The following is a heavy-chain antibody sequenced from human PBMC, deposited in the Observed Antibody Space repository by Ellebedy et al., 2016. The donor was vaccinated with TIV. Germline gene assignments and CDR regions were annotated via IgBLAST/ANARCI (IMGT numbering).Heavy chain of an antibody. CDR2: IIPLLGIT. CDR3: ARDRDGDPLDL. V-gene: IGHV1-69*04. CDR1: GGTFSKFA. D-gene: IGHD4-17*01. Sequence: ASVKVSCKTSGGTFSKFAIGWVRQAPGQGLDWMGRIIPLLGITNYAQKFQGRVTSTADTSMSTVYMELNSLRSEDTAVYYCARDRDGDPLDLWGQGTLVTVSS. J-gene: IGHJ5*02.